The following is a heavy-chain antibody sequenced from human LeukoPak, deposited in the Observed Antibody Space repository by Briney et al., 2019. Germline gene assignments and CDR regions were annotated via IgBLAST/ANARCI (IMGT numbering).Heavy chain of an antibody. J-gene: IGHJ4*02. CDR3: ARSGGLQSYFDY. D-gene: IGHD4-11*01. CDR1: GYTFTSYY. V-gene: IGHV1-46*03. CDR2: INPSGGST. Sequence: SVKVSCKASGYTFTSYYMNWVQQAPGQGLEWIGIINPSGGSTSYAQKFQGRVTMTRDTSTSTVYMELSSLRSEDTAVYYCARSGGLQSYFDYWGQGTLVTVSS.